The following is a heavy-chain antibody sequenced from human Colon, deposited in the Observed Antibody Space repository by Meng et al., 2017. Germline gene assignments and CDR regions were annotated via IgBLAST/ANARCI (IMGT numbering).Heavy chain of an antibody. Sequence: HVLARGPGLVERVETLSRTGAVAGDSVRRPGHEWGWGSESPVKGGGWIGLIHYSGSTNYNPSLKSRFTMAVDTSKNQVSLRLSSVTAADTAVYYCARFYGSGTFEVHDYWGQGTLVTVSS. D-gene: IGHD3-10*01. J-gene: IGHJ4*02. CDR3: ARFYGSGTFEVHDY. CDR2: IHYSGST. CDR1: GDSVRRPGHE. V-gene: IGHV4-61*08.